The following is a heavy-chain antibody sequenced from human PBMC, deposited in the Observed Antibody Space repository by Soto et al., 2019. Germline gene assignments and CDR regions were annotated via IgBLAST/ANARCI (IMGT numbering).Heavy chain of an antibody. CDR1: GYSFTVYC. D-gene: IGHD3-3*01. V-gene: IGHV5-10-1*01. Sequence: GESLKISCKGSGYSFTVYCISWVRQMPGKGLEWMGRIDPSDSYTNYSPSFQGHVTISADKSISTAYLQWSSLKASDTAMYYCARRRYDFWSGYTPNYYFDYWGQGTLVTVSS. CDR2: IDPSDSYT. CDR3: ARRRYDFWSGYTPNYYFDY. J-gene: IGHJ4*02.